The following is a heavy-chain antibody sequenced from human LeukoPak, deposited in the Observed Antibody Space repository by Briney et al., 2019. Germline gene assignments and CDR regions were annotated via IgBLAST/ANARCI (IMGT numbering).Heavy chain of an antibody. CDR2: ISGSGGST. V-gene: IGHV3-23*01. Sequence: GGSLRLSCAASGFTFSSYGMSWVRQAPGKGLEWVSAISGSGGSTYYADSVKGRFTISRENSKNTLYLQMNSLRAEDTAVYYCARRDIVVVVSASDYWGQGTLVTVSS. J-gene: IGHJ4*02. CDR1: GFTFSSYG. CDR3: ARRDIVVVVSASDY. D-gene: IGHD2-15*01.